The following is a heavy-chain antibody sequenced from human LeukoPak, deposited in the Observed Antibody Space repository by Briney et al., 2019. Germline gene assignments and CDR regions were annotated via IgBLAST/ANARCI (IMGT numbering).Heavy chain of an antibody. CDR2: IRDDGSNK. J-gene: IGHJ4*02. Sequence: GGSLRLSCATSGFTFSAYSLSWVRQAPGKGLEWVAFIRDDGSNKYYADSVKGRFTISRDTSKNTLYLQMNSLRVEDTAVYYCPRGSSMLRGPLVIYYFDFWGEGTLVTVPS. D-gene: IGHD3-10*01. V-gene: IGHV3-30*02. CDR3: PRGSSMLRGPLVIYYFDF. CDR1: GFTFSAYS.